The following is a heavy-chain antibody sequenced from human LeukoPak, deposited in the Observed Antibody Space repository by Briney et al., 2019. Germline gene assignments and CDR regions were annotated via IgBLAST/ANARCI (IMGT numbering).Heavy chain of an antibody. V-gene: IGHV4-34*01. D-gene: IGHD3-16*01. CDR2: INHSGST. Sequence: PSETLSLTCAVYGGSFSGYYWSWIRQPPGKGLEWIGEINHSGSTNYNPSLKSRVTISVDTSKNQFSLKLSSVTAADTAVYCCARLIRSDFDYWGQGTLVTVSS. CDR3: ARLIRSDFDY. CDR1: GGSFSGYY. J-gene: IGHJ4*02.